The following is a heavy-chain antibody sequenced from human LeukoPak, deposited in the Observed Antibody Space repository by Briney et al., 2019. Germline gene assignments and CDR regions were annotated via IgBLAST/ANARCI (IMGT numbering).Heavy chain of an antibody. CDR2: ITYRGSP. CDR1: DASLDIYY. CDR3: ATYGGDWKFDS. D-gene: IGHD2-21*01. V-gene: IGHV4-34*01. Sequence: SETLSLTCGASDASLDIYYWMFVRQPPGKGLQWIGEITYRGSPYYHPSLKSRVTISIDASQRHVSLTLNSVTAADTAVYYCATYGGDWKFDSWGQGTLVTVSS. J-gene: IGHJ4*02.